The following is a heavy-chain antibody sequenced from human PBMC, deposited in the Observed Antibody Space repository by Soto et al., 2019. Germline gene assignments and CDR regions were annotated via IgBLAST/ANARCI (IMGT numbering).Heavy chain of an antibody. D-gene: IGHD2-2*01. CDR3: AKVAVRGYCSSTSGYAEDY. J-gene: IGHJ4*02. CDR2: ISGSGGST. V-gene: IGHV3-23*01. Sequence: EVQLLESGGGLVQPGGSLRLSCAASGFTFSSYAMSWVRQAPGKGLEWVSAISGSGGSTYYADSVKGRFTISRDNSKNTLYLQMNSLRAEDTAVYYCAKVAVRGYCSSTSGYAEDYWGQGTLVTVSS. CDR1: GFTFSSYA.